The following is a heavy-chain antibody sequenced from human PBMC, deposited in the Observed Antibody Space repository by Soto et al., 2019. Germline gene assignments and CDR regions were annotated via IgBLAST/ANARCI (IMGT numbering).Heavy chain of an antibody. CDR3: ARMKRITMIVVVITEFYDY. V-gene: IGHV4-34*01. J-gene: IGHJ4*02. D-gene: IGHD3-22*01. CDR2: INHSGST. CDR1: GGSFSGYY. Sequence: SETLSLTCAVYGGSFSGYYWSWIGQPPGKGLEWIGEINHSGSTNYNPSLKSRVTISVDTSKNQFSLKLSSVTAADTAVYYCARMKRITMIVVVITEFYDYWGQGTLVTVSS.